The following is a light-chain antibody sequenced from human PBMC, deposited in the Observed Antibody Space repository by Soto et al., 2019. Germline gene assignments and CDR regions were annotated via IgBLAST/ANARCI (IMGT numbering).Light chain of an antibody. CDR2: ANP. CDR3: QSFDSSLDGWV. V-gene: IGLV1-40*01. CDR1: SSNIGAGHD. Sequence: QPVLTQPPSVSGAPGQRVTISCTGSSSNIGAGHDVHWYQQIPETAPKLLVSANPNRPSGVPDRFSGSNSGTSASLSITGLQAEDEADYYCQSFDSSLDGWVFGGGTKLTVL. J-gene: IGLJ3*02.